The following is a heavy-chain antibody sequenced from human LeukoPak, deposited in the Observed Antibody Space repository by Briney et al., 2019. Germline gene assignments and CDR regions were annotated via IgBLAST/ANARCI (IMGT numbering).Heavy chain of an antibody. V-gene: IGHV3-48*03. D-gene: IGHD2-2*02. CDR2: ISSSGSTI. CDR1: GFTFSSYE. CDR3: ARDLGYCTSTCCYSLYGMDV. Sequence: GGSLRLSCAASGFTFSSYEMNWVSQARGKGLEWVSYISSSGSTIYYADSVKGRFTISRDNAKNSLYLQMNSLRAEDTAVCYCARDLGYCTSTCCYSLYGMDVWGKGTTVTVSS. J-gene: IGHJ6*04.